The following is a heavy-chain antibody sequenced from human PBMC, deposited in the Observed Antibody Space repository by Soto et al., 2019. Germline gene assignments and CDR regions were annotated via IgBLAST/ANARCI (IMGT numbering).Heavy chain of an antibody. CDR1: GDSISSTHW. D-gene: IGHD2-21*01. V-gene: IGHV4-4*02. J-gene: IGHJ5*02. CDR2: VYHSGST. Sequence: QVYLQQSGPGLVKPSGTLSLTCAVSGDSISSTHWWTWVRQTPGKGLEWIGEVYHSGSTSYNPSLKSRVTISVDKSNNHFSLKLTSVTAADTAVYYCATLPPRIVVTVLPIPSWGQATLVSVSS. CDR3: ATLPPRIVVTVLPIPS.